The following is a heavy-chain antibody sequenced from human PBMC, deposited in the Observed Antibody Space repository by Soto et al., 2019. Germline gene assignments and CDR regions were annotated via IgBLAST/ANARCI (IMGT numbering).Heavy chain of an antibody. Sequence: TSETLSLSCTVSGGSISSGGYYWSWIRQHPGKGLEWIGYIYYSGSTYYNPSLKSRVTISVDTSKNQFSLKLSSVTAADTAVYYCARARHIPMIINYWGQGTMVTVSS. CDR2: IYYSGST. CDR1: GGSISSGGYY. V-gene: IGHV4-31*03. D-gene: IGHD3-22*01. J-gene: IGHJ4*02. CDR3: ARARHIPMIINY.